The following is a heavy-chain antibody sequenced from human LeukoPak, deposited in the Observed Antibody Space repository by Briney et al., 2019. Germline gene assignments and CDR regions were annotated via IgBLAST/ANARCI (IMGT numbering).Heavy chain of an antibody. Sequence: SETLSLTCVVSTYSISNGYSWGWIRQPPGKGLEWIGSMYLSGTTYYNPSLKSRVTISVDKFKNQFSLKVDFVTAADTAVYFCAKTDYGHYSGFEVWGQGIMVTVSS. CDR2: MYLSGTT. V-gene: IGHV4-38-2*01. J-gene: IGHJ3*01. D-gene: IGHD4-17*01. CDR1: TYSISNGYS. CDR3: AKTDYGHYSGFEV.